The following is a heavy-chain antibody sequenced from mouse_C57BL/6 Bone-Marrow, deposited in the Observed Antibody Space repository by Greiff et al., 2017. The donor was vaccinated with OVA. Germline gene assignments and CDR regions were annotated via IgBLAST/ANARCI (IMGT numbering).Heavy chain of an antibody. Sequence: VQLQQSGAELVRPGASVTLSCKASGYTFTDYEMHWVKQTPVHGLEWIGAIDPETGGTAYNQKFKGKAILTADKSSSTAYMELRSLTSEDAAVYYCTREYDGSLDDGGTGTTVTVSS. CDR2: IDPETGGT. J-gene: IGHJ1*03. CDR1: GYTFTDYE. V-gene: IGHV1-15*01. D-gene: IGHD2-3*01. CDR3: TREYDGSLDD.